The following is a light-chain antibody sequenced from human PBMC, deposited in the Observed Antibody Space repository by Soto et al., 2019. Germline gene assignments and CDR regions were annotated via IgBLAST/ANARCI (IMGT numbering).Light chain of an antibody. J-gene: IGLJ1*01. CDR3: SSYTISRTYV. V-gene: IGLV2-14*03. CDR2: NVY. Sequence: QSALTQPASVSGSPGQSITISCTGTSIDVGAYNFVSWHQQHPGKAPKLIIYNVYDRPSGISYRFSGSKSGNTASLTISGLQGEDEADYYCSSYTISRTYVFGTGTKVTVL. CDR1: SIDVGAYNF.